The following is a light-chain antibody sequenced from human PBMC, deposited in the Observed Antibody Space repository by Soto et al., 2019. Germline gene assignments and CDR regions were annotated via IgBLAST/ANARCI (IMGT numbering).Light chain of an antibody. CDR3: SSYAGSNA. V-gene: IGLV2-8*01. Sequence: QSVLTQPPSASGSPGQSVTISCTGTSSDVGGYNYVSWYQQHPGRAPKLMIYEVSKRPSGVPDRFSGSKSGNTASLTVSGLQAEDEAYYYCSSYAGSNAFGTGTKVTVL. CDR1: SSDVGGYNY. J-gene: IGLJ1*01. CDR2: EVS.